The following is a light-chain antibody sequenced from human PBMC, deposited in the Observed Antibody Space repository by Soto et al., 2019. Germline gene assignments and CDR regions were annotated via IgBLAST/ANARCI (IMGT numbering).Light chain of an antibody. Sequence: QSVLTQPPSVSGAPGQRVTISCTGSSSNIGAGYDVHWYQQLPGTAPKLLIYVNTNRPSGVPDRFSGSKSGTSASLAITGLQAEDEADYYCQSYDNSLSGSEVFGGGTQPTVL. J-gene: IGLJ3*02. CDR1: SSNIGAGYD. CDR2: VNT. CDR3: QSYDNSLSGSEV. V-gene: IGLV1-40*01.